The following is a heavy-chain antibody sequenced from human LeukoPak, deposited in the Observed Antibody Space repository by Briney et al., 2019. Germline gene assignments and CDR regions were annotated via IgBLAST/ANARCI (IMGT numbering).Heavy chain of an antibody. V-gene: IGHV3-53*01. CDR1: VFTASSNY. CDR2: IYSGGSR. J-gene: IGHJ4*02. Sequence: GGSLRLSRAPSVFTASSNYMSWVRPTPRRGGGWVSVIYSGGSRCYAGAVKGRYTISRDNSKNTLYLQMDSLRAEDTAVYYGARERGDDASDYWGQGTLVTVSS. D-gene: IGHD3-10*01. CDR3: ARERGDDASDY.